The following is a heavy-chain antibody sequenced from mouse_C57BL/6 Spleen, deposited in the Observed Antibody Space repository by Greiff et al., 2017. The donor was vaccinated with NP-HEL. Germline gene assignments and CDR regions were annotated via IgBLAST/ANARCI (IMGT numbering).Heavy chain of an antibody. CDR2: INPSNGGT. V-gene: IGHV1-53*01. CDR3: ARVASYYSSYEWYFDV. D-gene: IGHD2-5*01. CDR1: GYTFTSYW. J-gene: IGHJ1*03. Sequence: QVQLQQPGTELVKPGASVKLSCKASGYTFTSYWMHWVKQRPGQGLEWIGNINPSNGGTNYNEKFKSKATLTVDKSSSTAYMQLSSLTSEDSAVYYCARVASYYSSYEWYFDVWGTGTTVTVSS.